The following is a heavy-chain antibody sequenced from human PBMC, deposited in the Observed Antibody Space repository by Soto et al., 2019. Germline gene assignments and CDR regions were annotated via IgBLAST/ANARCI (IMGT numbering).Heavy chain of an antibody. CDR1: GYTFTGYY. CDR2: INPNSGGT. V-gene: IGHV1-2*02. D-gene: IGHD1-7*01. J-gene: IGHJ5*02. CDR3: AREAGITGTSGSGWFDP. Sequence: GASVKVSCKASGYTFTGYYIHWVRQAPGQGLEWMGWINPNSGGTNYAQKFQGRVTMTRDTSISTAYMELSRLRSDDTAVYYCAREAGITGTSGSGWFDPWGQGTLVTVSS.